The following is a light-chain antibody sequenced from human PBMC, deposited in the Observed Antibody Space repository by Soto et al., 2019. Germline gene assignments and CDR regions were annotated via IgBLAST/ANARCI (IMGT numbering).Light chain of an antibody. V-gene: IGKV1-6*01. J-gene: IGKJ4*01. Sequence: AIQMTNSHSSCPVSVEKELPFICRESRAIENVVGWYQQKPGKAPKLLIYAASSLQSGVPSRFSGSRSGTDFTLTISSLQPEDFATYYCLQDHNYPLTFGGGTKVEI. CDR2: AAS. CDR3: LQDHNYPLT. CDR1: RAIENV.